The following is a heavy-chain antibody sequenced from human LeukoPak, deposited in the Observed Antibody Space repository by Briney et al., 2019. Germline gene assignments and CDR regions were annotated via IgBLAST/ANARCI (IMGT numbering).Heavy chain of an antibody. D-gene: IGHD3-22*01. CDR1: GGSISGYY. Sequence: SDTLSLTCTVSGGSISGYYWSWIRQPPGKGLEWIGYVDNSGNTIHNPSLKSRVTISKDTSKNRISLKLSSVTAADTAVYYCARHGGGYNFDSWGQGTLVTVSS. CDR2: VDNSGNT. J-gene: IGHJ4*02. CDR3: ARHGGGYNFDS. V-gene: IGHV4-59*08.